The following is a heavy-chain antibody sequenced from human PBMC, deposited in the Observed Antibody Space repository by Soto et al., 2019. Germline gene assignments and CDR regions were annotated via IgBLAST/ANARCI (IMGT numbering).Heavy chain of an antibody. CDR1: GGTFSSYA. CDR2: IIPIFGTA. Sequence: SVKVSSKASGGTFSSYAISWVRQAPGQGLEWMGGIIPIFGTANYAQKFQGRVTITADKSTSTAYMELSSLRSEDTAVYYCARAAQMYSSREAVDYWGQGTLVTVSS. J-gene: IGHJ4*02. V-gene: IGHV1-69*06. CDR3: ARAAQMYSSREAVDY. D-gene: IGHD6-13*01.